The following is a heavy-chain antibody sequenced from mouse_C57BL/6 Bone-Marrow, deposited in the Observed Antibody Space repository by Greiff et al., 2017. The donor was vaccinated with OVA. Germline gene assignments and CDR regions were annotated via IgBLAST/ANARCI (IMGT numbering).Heavy chain of an antibody. CDR1: GYTFTSYW. V-gene: IGHV1-50*01. Sequence: QVQLQQPGAELVKPGASVKLSCKASGYTFTSYWMQWVKQRPGQGLEWIGEIDPSDSYTNYHQKFKGKATLTVDTSSSTAYMQLSSLTSEDSAVYYCARTGLNWADYWGQGTTLTVSS. J-gene: IGHJ2*01. CDR3: ARTGLNWADY. CDR2: IDPSDSYT. D-gene: IGHD4-1*01.